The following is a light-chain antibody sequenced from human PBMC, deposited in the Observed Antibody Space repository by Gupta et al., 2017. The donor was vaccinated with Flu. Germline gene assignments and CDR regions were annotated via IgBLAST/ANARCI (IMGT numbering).Light chain of an antibody. CDR2: ENN. V-gene: IGLV1-51*02. CDR3: GTWDTSLSVAV. J-gene: IGLJ2*01. CDR1: NSNIGNKD. Sequence: QSVLTPPPSVSAAPGQKVTISCSGSNSNIGNKDVSWYQRFPGTAPKLLIYENNERPAGIPARFSGTKSGTSATLGITGLQTGDEADYYCGTWDTSLSVAVFGGGTKLTVL.